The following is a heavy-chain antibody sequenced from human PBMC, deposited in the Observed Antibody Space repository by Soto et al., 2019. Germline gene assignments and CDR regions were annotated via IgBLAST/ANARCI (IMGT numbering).Heavy chain of an antibody. D-gene: IGHD3-22*01. Sequence: QVQLVQSGAEVKKPGASVKVSCKASGYTFTSYAMHWVRQAPGQRLEWMGWINAGNGNTKYSQKFQGRVTITRDTSASTAYMELSSLRSEDTAVYYCARDQWYYDSSGYPYYYYGMDVWGQGTTVTVSS. CDR2: INAGNGNT. V-gene: IGHV1-3*01. CDR3: ARDQWYYDSSGYPYYYYGMDV. CDR1: GYTFTSYA. J-gene: IGHJ6*02.